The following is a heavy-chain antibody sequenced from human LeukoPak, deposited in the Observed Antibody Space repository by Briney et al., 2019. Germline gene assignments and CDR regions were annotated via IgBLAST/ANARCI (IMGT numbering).Heavy chain of an antibody. V-gene: IGHV3-33*01. D-gene: IGHD1-26*01. CDR1: GFIFSDYG. Sequence: GRSLRLSCAASGFIFSDYGMHWGREAPGKGLEWEAVIWNDGSNTYYGDSVKGLFTISRDNSKNTVYLQMNSLRAEDTAVYYCARDNAGLVKHLDAFDLWGQGTMVTVAS. CDR2: IWNDGSNT. CDR3: ARDNAGLVKHLDAFDL. J-gene: IGHJ3*01.